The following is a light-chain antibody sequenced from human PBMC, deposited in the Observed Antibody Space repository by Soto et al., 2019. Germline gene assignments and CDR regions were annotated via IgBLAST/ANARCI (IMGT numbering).Light chain of an antibody. Sequence: QSALTQPPSASGTPGQRVSISCSGSSSNTGSNSVTWYQQFLGKAPKLLIYGSNQRPSGVPDRFSGSKSGTSASLAISGLQSEDESDYYCAAWDDTLNGPVFGGGTKVTVL. CDR2: GSN. V-gene: IGLV1-44*01. J-gene: IGLJ2*01. CDR1: SSNTGSNS. CDR3: AAWDDTLNGPV.